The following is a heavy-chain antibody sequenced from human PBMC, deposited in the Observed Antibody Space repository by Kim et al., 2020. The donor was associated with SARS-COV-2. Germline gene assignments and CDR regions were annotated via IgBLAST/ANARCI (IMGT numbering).Heavy chain of an antibody. J-gene: IGHJ5*02. CDR3: ARGLHDDYDFWSGYSGWFDP. V-gene: IGHV4-31*03. CDR2: IYYSGST. Sequence: SETLSLTCTVSGGSISSGGYYWSWIRQHPGKGLEWIGYIYYSGSTYYNPSLKSRVTISVDTSKNQFSLKLSSVTAADTAVYYCARGLHDDYDFWSGYSGWFDPWGQGTLVTVSS. CDR1: GGSISSGGYY. D-gene: IGHD3-3*01.